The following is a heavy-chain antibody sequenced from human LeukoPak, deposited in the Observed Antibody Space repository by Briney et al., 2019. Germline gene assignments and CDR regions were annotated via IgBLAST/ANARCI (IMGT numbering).Heavy chain of an antibody. D-gene: IGHD3-22*01. J-gene: IGHJ3*02. CDR1: GYTFTSYY. V-gene: IGHV1-46*01. CDR3: AREAITMIVVEDAFDI. Sequence: ASVKVSCKASGYTFTSYYMHWVRQAPGQGLEWMGIVNPSGGSTSYAQKFQGRVTMTRDMSTSTVYMELSSLRSEDTAVYYCAREAITMIVVEDAFDIWGQGTMVTVSS. CDR2: VNPSGGST.